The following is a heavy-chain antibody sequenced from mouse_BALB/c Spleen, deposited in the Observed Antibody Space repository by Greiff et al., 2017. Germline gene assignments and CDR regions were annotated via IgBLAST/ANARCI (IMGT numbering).Heavy chain of an antibody. V-gene: IGHV5-6*01. CDR3: ARQGATSYGNYDAMDY. J-gene: IGHJ4*01. D-gene: IGHD2-1*01. CDR1: GFTFSSYG. Sequence: DVQLVESGGDLVKPGGSLKLSCAASGFTFSSYGMSWVRQTPDKRLEWVATISSGGSYTYYPDSVKGRFTISRDNAKNTLYLQMSSLKSEDTAMYYCARQGATSYGNYDAMDYWGQGTSVTVSS. CDR2: ISSGGSYT.